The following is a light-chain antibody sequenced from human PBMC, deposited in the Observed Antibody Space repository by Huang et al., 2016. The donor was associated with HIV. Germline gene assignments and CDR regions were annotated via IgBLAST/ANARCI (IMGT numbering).Light chain of an antibody. CDR1: QSVSSY. CDR2: DAY. J-gene: IGKJ2*01. V-gene: IGKV3-11*01. Sequence: EIVLTQSPATMSLSPGERATLSCRASQSVSSYLAWYQQKPGQAPRLLIYDAYHKATGNPARVSGSGSGTDFTRTISSLEPEDFAVYYCQQRSNWPPYTFGQGTKLEIK. CDR3: QQRSNWPPYT.